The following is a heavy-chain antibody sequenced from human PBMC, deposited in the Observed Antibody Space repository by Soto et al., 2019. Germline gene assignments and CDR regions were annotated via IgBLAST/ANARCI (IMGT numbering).Heavy chain of an antibody. V-gene: IGHV4-4*07. J-gene: IGHJ6*02. CDR1: GGSISSYY. Sequence: SSETLSLTCTVSGGSISSYYWSWIRQPAGKGLEWIGRIYTSGSTNYNPSLKSRVTMSVDTSKNQFSLKLSSVTAADTAVYYCARGSYDFWSGYFRNYYYYYGMDVWGQGTTVTVSS. CDR3: ARGSYDFWSGYFRNYYYYYGMDV. D-gene: IGHD3-3*01. CDR2: IYTSGST.